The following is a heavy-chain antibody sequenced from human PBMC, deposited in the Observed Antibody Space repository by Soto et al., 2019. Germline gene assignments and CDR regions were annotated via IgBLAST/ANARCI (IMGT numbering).Heavy chain of an antibody. D-gene: IGHD1-7*01. Sequence: GASVKVSCKASGYTFTGYYMHWVRQAPGQGLEWMGWINPNSGGTNYAQKFQGRVTMTRDTSISTAYMELSRLRSDDTAVYYCARERTGTTVWFDPWGQGTPVTVSS. CDR1: GYTFTGYY. CDR3: ARERTGTTVWFDP. J-gene: IGHJ5*02. V-gene: IGHV1-2*02. CDR2: INPNSGGT.